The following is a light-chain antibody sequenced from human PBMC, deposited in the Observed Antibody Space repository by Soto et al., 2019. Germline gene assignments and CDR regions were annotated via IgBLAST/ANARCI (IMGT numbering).Light chain of an antibody. CDR1: QDINNC. CDR2: DAS. J-gene: IGKJ3*01. CDR3: QQYDNLPLT. Sequence: DIQMTQIPSSLSASVGDRVTITCQASQDINNCLNWYHQKPGKAPNLLIYDASNLESGVPSRFKGSGSGTHFTLTISSLQTEDTATYYWQQYDNLPLTFGPGTKGEIK. V-gene: IGKV1-33*01.